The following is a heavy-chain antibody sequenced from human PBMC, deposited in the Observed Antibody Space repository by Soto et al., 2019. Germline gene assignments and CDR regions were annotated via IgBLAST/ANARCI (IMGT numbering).Heavy chain of an antibody. V-gene: IGHV1-18*01. J-gene: IGHJ6*02. Sequence: QVQLVQSGAEVKKPGASVKVSCKASGYTFTSYGISWVRQSPGQGLEWMGGISAYNGNTNYAQKLQGRVTMTTDTSTSTAYMELGSLRSDDTAVYYCARYDTVLRYFAPLPPNYYYYGMDVWGQGTTVTFSS. CDR1: GYTFTSYG. CDR3: ARYDTVLRYFAPLPPNYYYYGMDV. CDR2: ISAYNGNT. D-gene: IGHD3-9*01.